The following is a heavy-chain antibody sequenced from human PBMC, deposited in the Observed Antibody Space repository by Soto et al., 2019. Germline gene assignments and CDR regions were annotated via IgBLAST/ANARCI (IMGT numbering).Heavy chain of an antibody. CDR1: QFTFDNDGFGTHA. CDR3: ARSRGARSLWFSFDN. V-gene: IGHV3-23*01. D-gene: IGHD6-19*01. CDR2: ISATGDQT. Sequence: GGSLRLSCVDSQFTFDNDGFGTHAMTWVRQVPGKGLEWVSGISATGDQTSYIDSVQGRFTISRDNSKNTLFLHINNLRAEDTALYYCARSRGARSLWFSFDNWGQGTLVTVSS. J-gene: IGHJ4*02.